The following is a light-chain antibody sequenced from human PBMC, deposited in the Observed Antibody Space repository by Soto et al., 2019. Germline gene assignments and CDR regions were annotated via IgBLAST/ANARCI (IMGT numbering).Light chain of an antibody. V-gene: IGKV2-28*01. CDR1: QSLLHSNGYNY. CDR2: LGS. Sequence: DIVMTQSPLSLPVTPGEPASISCRSSQSLLHSNGYNYLDWYLQKPGQSPQLLIYLGSNRASGVPDRFRGSGAGKDFTLKISRVEAEDVGVYCCMQALQTPWTFGQGTKVEIK. J-gene: IGKJ1*01. CDR3: MQALQTPWT.